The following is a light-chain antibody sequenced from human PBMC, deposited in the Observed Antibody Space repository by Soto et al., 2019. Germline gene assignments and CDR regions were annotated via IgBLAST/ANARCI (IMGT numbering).Light chain of an antibody. V-gene: IGLV1-40*01. Sequence: QSVLTQPPSVSGAPGQRFTISCTGCSSNIGAGLDVHWYTQLPGTAPKLLIYGNSNRPSGIPDRFSGTKSGTSASLAITGLQAEDDADYYCKSYASSLSAPYAFGTGTKVTAL. J-gene: IGLJ1*01. CDR2: GNS. CDR1: SSNIGAGLD. CDR3: KSYASSLSAPYA.